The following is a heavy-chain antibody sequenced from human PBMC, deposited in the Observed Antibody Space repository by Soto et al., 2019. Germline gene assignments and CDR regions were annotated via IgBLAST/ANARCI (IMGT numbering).Heavy chain of an antibody. CDR3: AISNSYGRGDF. CDR2: IIPVFGTT. V-gene: IGHV1-69*01. D-gene: IGHD3-16*01. J-gene: IGHJ4*02. CDR1: GGTLNSYT. Sequence: QVQLVQSGAEVKKPGSSVRVSCKASGGTLNSYTISWVRQAPGQGLEWMGGIIPVFGTTDYAQKFQGRVTITAAQSTGRAYLDLFRMRSKDTAIYYCAISNSYGRGDFWGQGTLVTVSS.